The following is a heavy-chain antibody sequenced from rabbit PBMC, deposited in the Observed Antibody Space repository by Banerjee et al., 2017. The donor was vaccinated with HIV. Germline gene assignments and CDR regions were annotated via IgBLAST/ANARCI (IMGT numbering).Heavy chain of an antibody. CDR2: IYVGSSGST. J-gene: IGHJ3*01. CDR3: ARGDDGDPSDGYALCL. D-gene: IGHD6-1*01. Sequence: QEQLVESGGDLVKPGASLTLTCKASGLDFSSSYWICWVCQAPGKGLEWIACIYVGSSGSTYYASWAKGRFTISKTSSTSVTLQITSLTAADSATYFCARGDDGDPSDGYALCLWGQGTLVTVS. CDR1: GLDFSSSYW. V-gene: IGHV1S45*01.